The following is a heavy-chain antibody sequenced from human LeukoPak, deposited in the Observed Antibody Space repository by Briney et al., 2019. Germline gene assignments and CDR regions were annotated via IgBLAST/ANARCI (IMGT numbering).Heavy chain of an antibody. CDR2: ISGSGGST. D-gene: IGHD1-26*01. CDR3: AEELGATHSPDLGY. Sequence: GGSLRLSCAASGFTFSSYAMSWVRQAPGKGLEWVSAISGSGGSTYYADSVKGRFTISRDNSKNTLYLQMNSLRAEDTAVYYCAEELGATHSPDLGYWGQGTLVTVSS. CDR1: GFTFSSYA. J-gene: IGHJ4*02. V-gene: IGHV3-23*01.